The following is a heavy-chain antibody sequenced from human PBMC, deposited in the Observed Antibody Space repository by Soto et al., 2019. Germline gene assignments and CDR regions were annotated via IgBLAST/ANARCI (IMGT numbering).Heavy chain of an antibody. Sequence: GGSLRLSCAASGFTFSSYGMHWVRQAPGKGLEWVAVISYDGSNKYYADSVKGRFTISRDNSKNTLYLQMNSLRAEDTAVYYCAKGRCSSTSCLYYDILTGYQPWDFDYWGQGTLVTVSS. J-gene: IGHJ4*02. D-gene: IGHD3-9*01. V-gene: IGHV3-30*18. CDR2: ISYDGSNK. CDR1: GFTFSSYG. CDR3: AKGRCSSTSCLYYDILTGYQPWDFDY.